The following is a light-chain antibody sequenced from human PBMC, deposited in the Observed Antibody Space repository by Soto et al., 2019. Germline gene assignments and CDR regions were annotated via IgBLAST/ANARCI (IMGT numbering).Light chain of an antibody. J-gene: IGKJ1*01. CDR2: KAS. Sequence: IHMTQSPSTLSGSVGDRVTITCRASQTISSWLAWYQQKPGKAPKLMIYKASTLKSGVPSRFSGSGSGTEFTLTISSLQSEDFAVYYCQQYNNWPPMFGQGTKVDIK. CDR1: QTISSW. V-gene: IGKV1-5*03. CDR3: QQYNNWPPM.